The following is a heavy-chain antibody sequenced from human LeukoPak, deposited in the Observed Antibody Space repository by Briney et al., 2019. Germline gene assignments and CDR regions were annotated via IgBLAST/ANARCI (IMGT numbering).Heavy chain of an antibody. CDR2: ISSSSSYI. D-gene: IGHD3-10*01. CDR3: ARDGNGGSGSYWVFDY. Sequence: PGGSLRLSCAASGFTFSSYSMNWVRQAPGKGLEWVSSISSSSSYIYYADSVKGRFTISRDNAKNSLYLQMNSLRAEDTAVYYCARDGNGGSGSYWVFDYWGREPWSPSPQ. CDR1: GFTFSSYS. J-gene: IGHJ4*02. V-gene: IGHV3-21*01.